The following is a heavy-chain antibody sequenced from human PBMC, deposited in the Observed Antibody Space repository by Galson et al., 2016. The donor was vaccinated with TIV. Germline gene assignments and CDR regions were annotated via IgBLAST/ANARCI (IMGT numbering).Heavy chain of an antibody. Sequence: SLRLSCATSGFTFSRYGMHWVRQAPGKGLEWVAVIWYEGNNRDYADSVKARFTISRDNSKNTLCLHMNSLRVEDTAVYYCARMFGLDSGYDAWGQGTLVTVSS. J-gene: IGHJ5*02. D-gene: IGHD5-12*01. CDR1: GFTFSRYG. CDR3: ARMFGLDSGYDA. CDR2: IWYEGNNR. V-gene: IGHV3-33*01.